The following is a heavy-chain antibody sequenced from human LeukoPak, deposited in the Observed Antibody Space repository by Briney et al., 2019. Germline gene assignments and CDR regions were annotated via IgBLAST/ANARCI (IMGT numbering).Heavy chain of an antibody. CDR2: ISYSGVT. J-gene: IGHJ4*02. CDR3: VRPKDNDPVLAFDS. Sequence: SETLSLTCTVSGGSINSSSYFWGWIRQSPGEGLEWIGTISYSGVTYYNPSLKSRVTLSVDTSKNQFSLKLVSVTAADTAVYYCVRPKDNDPVLAFDSWGQGLLVTVSS. V-gene: IGHV4-39*01. CDR1: GGSINSSSYF. D-gene: IGHD2-15*01.